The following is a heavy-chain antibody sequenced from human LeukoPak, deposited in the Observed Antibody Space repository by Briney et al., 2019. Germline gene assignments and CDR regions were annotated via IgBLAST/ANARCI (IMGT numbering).Heavy chain of an antibody. J-gene: IGHJ6*03. CDR1: GYTFTSYE. CDR3: ARGPEYSSSWFGRFNYYYYMDV. Sequence: ATVKVSCKASGYTFTSYEINWVRQATGQGLEWMGWMNPNSGNTGYAQKFQSRGTMNRNTTISTTNMKLTSLRSKDTAVYYCARGPEYSSSWFGRFNYYYYMDVWGKGTTVTVSS. V-gene: IGHV1-8*01. CDR2: MNPNSGNT. D-gene: IGHD6-13*01.